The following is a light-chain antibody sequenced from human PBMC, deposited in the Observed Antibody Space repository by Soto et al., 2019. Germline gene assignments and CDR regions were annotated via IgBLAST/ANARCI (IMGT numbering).Light chain of an antibody. Sequence: DIQMPQSPSTLSASVGDRVTITCRASQSISSWLAWYQQKPGKAPKLLIYKASSLESGVPSRFSGSGSGTEFTLTISSLQPDDFADYYCLQYNSYSRTFGQGTKVDLK. CDR1: QSISSW. CDR3: LQYNSYSRT. J-gene: IGKJ1*01. V-gene: IGKV1-5*03. CDR2: KAS.